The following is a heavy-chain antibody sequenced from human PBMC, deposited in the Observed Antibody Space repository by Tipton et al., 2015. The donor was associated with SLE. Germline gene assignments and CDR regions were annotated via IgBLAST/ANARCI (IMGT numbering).Heavy chain of an antibody. CDR2: MNPNSGNT. D-gene: IGHD6-13*01. V-gene: IGHV1-8*01. Sequence: QSGAEVKKPGASVKVSCKASGYTFTSYDINWVRQAPGQGLEWMGRMNPNSGNTAYAHNSQGRVTMTRNTSTSTAYMELSSLRSEDTAVYYCARGGSSWRGDFGYWGQGTLVTVSS. J-gene: IGHJ4*02. CDR1: GYTFTSYD. CDR3: ARGGSSWRGDFGY.